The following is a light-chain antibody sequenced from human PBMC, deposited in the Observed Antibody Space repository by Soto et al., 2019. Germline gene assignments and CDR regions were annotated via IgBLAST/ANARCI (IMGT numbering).Light chain of an antibody. J-gene: IGKJ5*01. CDR3: QQSYNSPRT. V-gene: IGKV1-39*01. Sequence: DILMRQSNPSLSSSVGDRVTITCRASQSISNYLNWYQQKPGKAPNLLIYAASTLQSGVPSRFSGGGSGTDFTLTISSLQPEDFATYYCQQSYNSPRTFGQGTRLEI. CDR2: AAS. CDR1: QSISNY.